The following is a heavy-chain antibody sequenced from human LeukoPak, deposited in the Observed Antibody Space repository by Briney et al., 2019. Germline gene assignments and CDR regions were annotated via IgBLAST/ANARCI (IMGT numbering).Heavy chain of an antibody. V-gene: IGHV4-38-2*02. J-gene: IGHJ4*02. CDR2: IYHSGNT. D-gene: IGHD1-26*01. CDR3: ARLVGATASF. Sequence: PSETLSLTCTVSDYSISSGYYWGWIRQPPGKGLEWIGSIYHSGNTYYNPSLKSRATISVDTSKNQFSLKLSSVTAADTAVYYCARLVGATASFWGQGTLVTVSS. CDR1: DYSISSGYY.